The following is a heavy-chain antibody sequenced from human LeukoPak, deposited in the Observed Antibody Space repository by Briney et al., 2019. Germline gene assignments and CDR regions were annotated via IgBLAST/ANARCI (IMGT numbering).Heavy chain of an antibody. CDR1: GGTFSSYA. J-gene: IGHJ4*02. D-gene: IGHD3-16*01. Sequence: GSSVKVSCKASGGTFSSYAISWVRQAPGQGLEWMAGIIPIFGKENYAQKFQGRVTITADKSTSTAYMEMSSLRAEDTAVYYCARVGDPEMITFGGVINWGQGTLVTVSS. CDR3: ARVGDPEMITFGGVIN. CDR2: IIPIFGKE. V-gene: IGHV1-69*06.